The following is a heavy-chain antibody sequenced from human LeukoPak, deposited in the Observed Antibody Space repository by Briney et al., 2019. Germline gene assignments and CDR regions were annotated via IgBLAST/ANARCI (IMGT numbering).Heavy chain of an antibody. CDR2: IWYDGSNK. J-gene: IGHJ6*04. CDR1: GFTFSSYG. V-gene: IGHV3-33*01. CDR3: ARDYDSSWYPVYYGMDV. Sequence: GGSLRLSCAASGFTFSSYGMHWVRQTPGKGLEWVAVIWYDGSNKYYADSVKRRFTISRDNSKNTLYLQMNSLRAEDTAVYYCARDYDSSWYPVYYGMDVWGKGTTVTVSS. D-gene: IGHD6-13*01.